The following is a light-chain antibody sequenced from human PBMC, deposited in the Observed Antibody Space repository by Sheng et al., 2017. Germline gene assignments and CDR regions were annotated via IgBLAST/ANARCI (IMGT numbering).Light chain of an antibody. V-gene: IGKV3-20*01. Sequence: EIVLTQSPGTLSLSPGERATLFCRASQSVSSSYLAWYQQKPGQAPRLLIFGASSRATGIPDRFSGSGSGTDFTLTISRLEPEDFAVYYCQQYGRPPWAFGQGTKVVIK. CDR1: QSVSSSY. J-gene: IGKJ1*01. CDR3: QQYGRPPWA. CDR2: GAS.